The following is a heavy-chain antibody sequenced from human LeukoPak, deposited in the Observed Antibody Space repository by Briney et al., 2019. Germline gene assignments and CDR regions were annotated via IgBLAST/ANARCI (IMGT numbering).Heavy chain of an antibody. D-gene: IGHD5-24*01. CDR2: ISAYNGNT. CDR3: ARGLQENLAWLRAFSAFDI. V-gene: IGHV1-18*01. CDR1: GYTFTSYG. Sequence: ASVQVSFKASGYTFTSYGISWVRRAPGQGLEWMGWISAYNGNTNYAQKLQGRVTMTTDTSTSTAYMELRSLRSDDTAVYYCARGLQENLAWLRAFSAFDIWGQGTMVTVSS. J-gene: IGHJ3*02.